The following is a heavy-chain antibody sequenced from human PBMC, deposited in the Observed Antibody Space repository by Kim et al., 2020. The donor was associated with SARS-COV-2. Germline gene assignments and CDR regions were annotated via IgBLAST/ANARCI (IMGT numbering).Heavy chain of an antibody. D-gene: IGHD2-2*01. CDR3: AKGPRVVPAVYYFYY. Sequence: GGSLRLSCAASGFTFSSYGMHWFRQAPGKGLEWVAVISYDGSNKYYADSVKGRFTISRDNSKNTLCLQMNSLRAEDTAVYYCAKGPRVVPAVYYFYYWGQGTLVTVSS. CDR1: GFTFSSYG. V-gene: IGHV3-30*18. J-gene: IGHJ4*02. CDR2: ISYDGSNK.